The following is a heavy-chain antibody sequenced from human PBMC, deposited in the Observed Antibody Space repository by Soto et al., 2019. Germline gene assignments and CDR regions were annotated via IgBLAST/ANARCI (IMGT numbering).Heavy chain of an antibody. CDR2: MNPNSGNT. Sequence: QVQLVQSGAEVKKRGASVKVSCKTSGYTFTSYDINWVRQATGQGLEWMGWMNPNSGNTGYAQKFQGRVTMTRNTSISTAYIELSSLRSEDTAVYYCARERVAVAGSYFQHWGQGTLVTVSS. J-gene: IGHJ1*01. CDR3: ARERVAVAGSYFQH. D-gene: IGHD6-19*01. CDR1: GYTFTSYD. V-gene: IGHV1-8*01.